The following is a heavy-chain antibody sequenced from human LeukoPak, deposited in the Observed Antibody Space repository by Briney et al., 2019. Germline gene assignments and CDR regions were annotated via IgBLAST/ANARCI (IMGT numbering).Heavy chain of an antibody. J-gene: IGHJ4*02. CDR3: AKALVGMSFDC. CDR2: ISGSGVST. Sequence: PGGSLRLSCAASGFTFSSYAMSWVRQAPGKGLEWVSAISGSGVSTYFADSVKGRFTISRDKSKNTLYLQMNSLRVEDTAVYYCAKALVGMSFDCGGQGTLVTVSS. V-gene: IGHV3-23*01. CDR1: GFTFSSYA. D-gene: IGHD2-21*01.